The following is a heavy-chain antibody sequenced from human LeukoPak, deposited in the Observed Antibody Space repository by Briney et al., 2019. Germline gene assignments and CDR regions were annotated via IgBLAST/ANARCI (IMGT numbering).Heavy chain of an antibody. Sequence: ASVKVSCKASGGTFSSYAISWVRQAPGQGLEWMGRIIPIFGTANYAQKFQGTVTITTDESTSTAYTELSSLRSEDTAVYYCASSGDSSSWSAPFDYWGQGTLVTVSS. CDR1: GGTFSSYA. CDR3: ASSGDSSSWSAPFDY. CDR2: IIPIFGTA. D-gene: IGHD6-13*01. J-gene: IGHJ4*02. V-gene: IGHV1-69*05.